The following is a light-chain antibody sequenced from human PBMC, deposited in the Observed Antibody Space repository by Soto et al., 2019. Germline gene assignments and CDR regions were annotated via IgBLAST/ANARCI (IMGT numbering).Light chain of an antibody. CDR2: EVS. Sequence: QSALTQPPSASGSPGQSVTISCTGTSSDVGGYNYVSWYQQHPGKAPKLMIYEVSKRPSGVPDRLSCSKSGNTASLTVSWLQAEDEADYYCDSYAGSNNWVFGGGTKLTVL. CDR1: SSDVGGYNY. V-gene: IGLV2-8*01. J-gene: IGLJ3*02. CDR3: DSYAGSNNWV.